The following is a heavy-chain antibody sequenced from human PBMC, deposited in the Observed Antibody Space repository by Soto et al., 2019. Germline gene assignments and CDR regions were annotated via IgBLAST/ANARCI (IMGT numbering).Heavy chain of an antibody. V-gene: IGHV4-31*03. CDR1: GGSISSGGYC. Sequence: SETLSLTCTVSGGSISSGGYCWSWIRQHPGKGLEWIGYIYYSGSTYYNPSLKSRVTISVDTSKNQFSLKLSSVTAADTAVYYCAREGGIVGATAADYWGQGTLVTVSS. D-gene: IGHD1-26*01. CDR3: AREGGIVGATAADY. CDR2: IYYSGST. J-gene: IGHJ4*02.